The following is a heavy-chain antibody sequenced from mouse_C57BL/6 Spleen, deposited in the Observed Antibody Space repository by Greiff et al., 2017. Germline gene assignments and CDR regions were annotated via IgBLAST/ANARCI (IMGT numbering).Heavy chain of an antibody. V-gene: IGHV1-80*01. Sequence: QVQLQQSGAELVKPGASVKISCKASGYAFSSYWMNWVKQRPGKGLEWIGQIYPGDGDTNYNGKFKGKATLTADKSSSTAYMQLSSLTSEDSAVXFCASVVAPYYAMDYGGQGTSVTVSS. CDR1: GYAFSSYW. J-gene: IGHJ4*01. D-gene: IGHD1-1*01. CDR3: ASVVAPYYAMDY. CDR2: IYPGDGDT.